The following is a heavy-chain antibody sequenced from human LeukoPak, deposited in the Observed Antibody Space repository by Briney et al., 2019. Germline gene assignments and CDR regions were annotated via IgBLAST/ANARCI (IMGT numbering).Heavy chain of an antibody. V-gene: IGHV3-30-3*01. CDR1: GFTFSSYA. J-gene: IGHJ4*02. CDR2: ISYDGSNK. CDR3: AKGVDYCSGGSCPADY. Sequence: GGSLRLSCAASGFTFSSYAMHWVRQAPGKGLEWVAVISYDGSNKYYADSVKGRFTISRDNSKNTLFLQMNSLRAEDTAVYYCAKGVDYCSGGSCPADYWGPGTLVTVSS. D-gene: IGHD2-15*01.